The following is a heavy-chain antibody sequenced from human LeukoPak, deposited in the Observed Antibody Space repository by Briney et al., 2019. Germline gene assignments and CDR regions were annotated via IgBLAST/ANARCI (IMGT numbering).Heavy chain of an antibody. CDR1: GFTFSSYA. J-gene: IGHJ4*02. Sequence: GGSLRLSCAASGFTFSSYAMGWVRQAPGKGLEWVPSISGSGGSTYYADSVKGRFTISRDNSKNTLYLQMNSLRADDTAVYYCAKENGSYYGGADYWGQGTLVTVSS. D-gene: IGHD1-26*01. CDR3: AKENGSYYGGADY. CDR2: ISGSGGST. V-gene: IGHV3-23*01.